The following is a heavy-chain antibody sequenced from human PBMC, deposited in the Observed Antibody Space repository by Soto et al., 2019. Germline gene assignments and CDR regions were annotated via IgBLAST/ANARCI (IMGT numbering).Heavy chain of an antibody. Sequence: SETLSLTCTVSGGSISSYYWSWIRQPPGKGLEWIGYIYYSGSTNYNPSLKSRVTISVDTSKNPFSLKLSSVTAADTAVYYGARGGSSSGGSYYYYYYMDVWGKGTTVTVSS. CDR1: GGSISSYY. V-gene: IGHV4-59*01. CDR3: ARGGSSSGGSYYYYYYMDV. J-gene: IGHJ6*03. CDR2: IYYSGST. D-gene: IGHD6-6*01.